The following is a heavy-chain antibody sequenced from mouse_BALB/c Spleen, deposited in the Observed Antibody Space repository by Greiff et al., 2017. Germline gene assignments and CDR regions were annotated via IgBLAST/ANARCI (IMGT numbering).Heavy chain of an antibody. CDR3: ARRDGYGEGTYWYFDV. D-gene: IGHD2-2*01. Sequence: EVMLVESGGGLVKPGGSLKLSCAASGFTFSSYAMSWVRQTPEKRLEWVASISSGGSTYYQDSVKGRFTISRDNARNILYLQMSSLRSEDTDMYYSARRDGYGEGTYWYFDVWGAGTTVTVSS. J-gene: IGHJ1*01. CDR1: GFTFSSYA. V-gene: IGHV5-6-5*01. CDR2: ISSGGST.